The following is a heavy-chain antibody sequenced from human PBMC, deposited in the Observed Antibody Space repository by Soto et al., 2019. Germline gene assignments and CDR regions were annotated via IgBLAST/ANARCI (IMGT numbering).Heavy chain of an antibody. Sequence: QVQLQEAGPGLVKPSETLALNCSVSGASVSSGDYYWGWIRQPPGKGLEWIGYIYFSGATSYDPSLKRRVSISIDTFKNHFSLKLKSVTAADTAVDYCVRVHADDSRGYYLDYWGQGLLVSVSS. J-gene: IGHJ4*02. CDR3: VRVHADDSRGYYLDY. CDR1: GASVSSGDYY. V-gene: IGHV4-61*03. CDR2: IYFSGAT. D-gene: IGHD3-22*01.